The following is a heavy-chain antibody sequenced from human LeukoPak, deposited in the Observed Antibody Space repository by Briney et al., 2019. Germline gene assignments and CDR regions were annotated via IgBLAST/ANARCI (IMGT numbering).Heavy chain of an antibody. D-gene: IGHD3-10*01. J-gene: IGHJ4*02. CDR2: ISTSSRTI. CDR3: ARIGGKRAPDFDF. V-gene: IGHV3-48*04. CDR1: GFSFSNYT. Sequence: GGSLRLSCAASGFSFSNYTMNWVRQAPGKGLEWVSYISTSSRTIYYADSVKGRFTISRDNAKNSPYLRMNSLRAEDTAVYYCARIGGKRAPDFDFWGQGTLVSVSS.